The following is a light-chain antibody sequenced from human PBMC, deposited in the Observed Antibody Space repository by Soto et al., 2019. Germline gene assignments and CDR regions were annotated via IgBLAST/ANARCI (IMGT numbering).Light chain of an antibody. V-gene: IGLV1-40*01. CDR1: SSNFGAGYD. J-gene: IGLJ1*01. CDR3: QSYDSSLPYV. CDR2: GNS. Sequence: QSVLTQPPSVSGAPGQRATISCTGSSSNFGAGYDVQWYQLLPGTAPKLLIYGNSNRPSGVPDRFSGSKSGTSASLAITGLQAEDEADYYCQSYDSSLPYVFGTGTKLTVL.